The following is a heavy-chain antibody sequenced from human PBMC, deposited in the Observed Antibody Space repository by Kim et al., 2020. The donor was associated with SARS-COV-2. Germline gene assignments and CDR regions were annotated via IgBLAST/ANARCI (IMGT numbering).Heavy chain of an antibody. CDR1: GYTFTSYA. D-gene: IGHD6-13*01. V-gene: IGHV1-3*01. Sequence: ASVKVSCKASGYTFTSYAMHWVRQAPGQRLEWMGWINAGNGNTKYSQKFQGRVTITRDTSASTAYMELSSLRSEDTAVYYCARTEGQYGSSWYEFDYWGQGTLVTVSS. CDR2: INAGNGNT. J-gene: IGHJ4*02. CDR3: ARTEGQYGSSWYEFDY.